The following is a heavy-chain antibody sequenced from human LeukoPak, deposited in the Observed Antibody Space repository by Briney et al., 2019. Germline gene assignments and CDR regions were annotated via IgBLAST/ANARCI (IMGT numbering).Heavy chain of an antibody. Sequence: GESLKISFKGSGXNFTSYCIGWVSQMPGIGMEWMGIIYPGDSDTRYSPSFQGQVTMSADRSINTAYLQWSSLKASDTAMYYCARTDGAYFDYWGQGILVTVSS. V-gene: IGHV5-51*01. CDR1: GXNFTSYC. D-gene: IGHD3-10*01. J-gene: IGHJ4*02. CDR2: IYPGDSDT. CDR3: ARTDGAYFDY.